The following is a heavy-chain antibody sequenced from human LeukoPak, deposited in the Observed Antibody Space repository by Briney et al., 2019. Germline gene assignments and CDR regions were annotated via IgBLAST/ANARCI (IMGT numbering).Heavy chain of an antibody. CDR3: ARLNDYGDFDAFDI. V-gene: IGHV3-7*01. D-gene: IGHD4-17*01. CDR1: VFTFSSYW. CDR2: IKQDGSEK. Sequence: GGPLRLSCAASVFTFSSYWMSWVRQAPGKGLGWMANIKQDGSEKYYVDSVKGRFTISRDNAKNSLYLQMNSLRAEDTAVYYCARLNDYGDFDAFDIWGQGTMVTVSS. J-gene: IGHJ3*02.